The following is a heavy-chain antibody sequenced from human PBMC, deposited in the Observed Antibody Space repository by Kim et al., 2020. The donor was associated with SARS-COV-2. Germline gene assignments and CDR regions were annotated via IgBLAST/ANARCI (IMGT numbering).Heavy chain of an antibody. Sequence: SETLSLTCTVSCGSISSYYWSWIRQPPGKGLEWIGYIYYSVSTNYNPSLKSRVTISVDTSKNQFSLKLSSVTAAYTAVYYCARSGLDYYGSGSYEGNAFDIWGHATLVTVSS. V-gene: IGHV4-59*01. CDR2: IYYSVST. CDR3: ARSGLDYYGSGSYEGNAFDI. D-gene: IGHD3-10*01. CDR1: CGSISSYY. J-gene: IGHJ3*02.